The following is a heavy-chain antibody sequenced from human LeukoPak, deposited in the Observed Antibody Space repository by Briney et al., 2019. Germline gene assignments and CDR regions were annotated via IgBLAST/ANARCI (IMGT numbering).Heavy chain of an antibody. CDR3: AEGKYYFDY. J-gene: IGHJ4*02. CDR2: VYHSGST. V-gene: IGHV4-30-2*01. Sequence: PPETLSLTCAVSGGSISSGGYSWSWIRQPPGKGLEWIGYVYHSGSTYYNPSLKSRVTISVDRSKNQFSLKLSSVTAADTAVYYCAEGKYYFDYWGQGTLVTVSS. CDR1: GGSISSGGYS.